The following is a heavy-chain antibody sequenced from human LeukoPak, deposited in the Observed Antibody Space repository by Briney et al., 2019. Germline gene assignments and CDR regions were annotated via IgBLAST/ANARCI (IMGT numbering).Heavy chain of an antibody. CDR2: IYYSGST. J-gene: IGHJ4*02. D-gene: IGHD1-26*01. CDR1: GGSISSSSYY. V-gene: IGHV4-39*01. CDR3: ARRGSRVLDFDY. Sequence: KPSETLSLTCTVSGGSISSSSYYWGWIRQPPGKGLEWIGSIYYSGSTYYNPSLKSRVTISVDTSKNQFSLKLSSVTAADTAVYYCARRGSRVLDFDYWGQGTLVTVSS.